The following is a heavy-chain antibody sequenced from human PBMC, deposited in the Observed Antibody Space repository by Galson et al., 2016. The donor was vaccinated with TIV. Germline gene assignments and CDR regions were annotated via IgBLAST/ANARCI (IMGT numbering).Heavy chain of an antibody. D-gene: IGHD1-7*01. CDR3: AREQNYALDV. Sequence: SLRLSCAASGFIFSDYAMNWARQTPGKGLEWISYISRSGGNSFYAESVKGRFTVSRDSLDKSVFLQMNSLRDEDTAVYFCAREQNYALDVWGPGTKVTVSS. V-gene: IGHV3-48*02. J-gene: IGHJ6*02. CDR1: GFIFSDYA. CDR2: ISRSGGNS.